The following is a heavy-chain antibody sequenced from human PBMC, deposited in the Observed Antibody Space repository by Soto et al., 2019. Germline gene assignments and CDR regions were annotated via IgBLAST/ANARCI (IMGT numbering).Heavy chain of an antibody. D-gene: IGHD6-19*01. J-gene: IGHJ3*02. CDR2: IDPSDSYT. CDR3: ARLGRTIAVAGPDAFDI. V-gene: IGHV5-10-1*01. Sequence: PGESLKISCKGSGYSFTSYWISWVRQMPGKGLEWMGRIDPSDSYTNYSPSFQGHVTISADKSISTAYLQWSSRKASDTAMYYCARLGRTIAVAGPDAFDIWGQGTMVTVSS. CDR1: GYSFTSYW.